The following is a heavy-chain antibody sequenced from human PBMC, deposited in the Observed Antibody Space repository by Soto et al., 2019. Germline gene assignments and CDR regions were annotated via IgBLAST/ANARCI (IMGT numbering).Heavy chain of an antibody. CDR3: ARGLPRWFCSGGSCYGEMYNWFDP. V-gene: IGHV1-8*01. CDR1: GYTFTSYD. CDR2: MNPNSGNT. D-gene: IGHD2-15*01. J-gene: IGHJ5*02. Sequence: GASVKVSWKASGYTFTSYDINWVRQATGQGLEWMGWMNPNSGNTGYAQKFQGRVTMTRNTSISTAYMELSSLRSADTAVYYCARGLPRWFCSGGSCYGEMYNWFDPWGQGTLVTVSS.